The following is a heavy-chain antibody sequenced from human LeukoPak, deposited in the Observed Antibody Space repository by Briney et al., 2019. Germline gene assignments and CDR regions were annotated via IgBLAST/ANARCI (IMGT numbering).Heavy chain of an antibody. V-gene: IGHV3-30*18. CDR2: ISYDGSNK. CDR1: GFTFSTYG. Sequence: GGSLRLSSAASGFTFSTYGMHWVRQAPAKGREWVAIISYDGSNKYYADSVKGRFAISRDNSKNTLYLQMNSLRTEDTAVYYCAKDRSVAATRTLDYWGQGTLVTVSS. D-gene: IGHD2-15*01. J-gene: IGHJ4*02. CDR3: AKDRSVAATRTLDY.